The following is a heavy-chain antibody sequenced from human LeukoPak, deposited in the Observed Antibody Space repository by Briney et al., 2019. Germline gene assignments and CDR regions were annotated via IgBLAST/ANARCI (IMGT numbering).Heavy chain of an antibody. Sequence: GGSLRLSCAASGFVFRNYFMSWVRQAPGKGLEWVASIKNDGSEIYYVDSVRGRYTISKDNTKNSLYLQMSSLRAEDTAVYYCATDRGWRTSGYYLYYFEYWGQGTLVTFSS. V-gene: IGHV3-7*01. CDR1: GFVFRNYF. D-gene: IGHD3-3*01. CDR3: ATDRGWRTSGYYLYYFEY. J-gene: IGHJ4*02. CDR2: IKNDGSEI.